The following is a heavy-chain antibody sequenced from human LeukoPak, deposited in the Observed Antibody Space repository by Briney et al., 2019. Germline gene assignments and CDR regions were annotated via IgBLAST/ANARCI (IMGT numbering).Heavy chain of an antibody. J-gene: IGHJ4*02. V-gene: IGHV4-4*02. CDR1: GGSISSSNW. D-gene: IGHD2-2*01. Sequence: SGTLSLTCAVSGGSISSSNWWSWVRQPPGKGLEWIGEIYHSGSTNYNPSLKSRVTISVDKSKNQFSLKLSSVTAADTAVYYCARSQDCSSTSCYVGFDYWGQGTLVTVSS. CDR3: ARSQDCSSTSCYVGFDY. CDR2: IYHSGST.